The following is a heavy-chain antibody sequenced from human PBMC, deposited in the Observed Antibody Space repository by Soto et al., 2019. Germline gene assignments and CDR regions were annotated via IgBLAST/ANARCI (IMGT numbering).Heavy chain of an antibody. J-gene: IGHJ4*02. D-gene: IGHD1-26*01. V-gene: IGHV2-5*02. CDR3: AHRRVGQESTTRYFDY. Sequence: QITLKESGPTLVKPTQTLTLTCTFSGFSLSTSGVGVGWIRQPPGQALEWLELIYWDDDKRYSPSLKSRLTITKDNSKIQVVLTMTNMDPVDTATYYCAHRRVGQESTTRYFDYWGQGTLVTVSS. CDR2: IYWDDDK. CDR1: GFSLSTSGVG.